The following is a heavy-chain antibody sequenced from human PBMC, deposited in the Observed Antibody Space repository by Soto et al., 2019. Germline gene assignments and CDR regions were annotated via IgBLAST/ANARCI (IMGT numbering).Heavy chain of an antibody. CDR2: INHSGST. D-gene: IGHD5-12*01. V-gene: IGHV4-34*01. J-gene: IGHJ4*02. CDR1: GGSFSGYY. Sequence: QVQLQQWGAGLLKPSETLSLTCAVYGGSFSGYYWSWIRQPPGKGLEWIGEINHSGSTNYNPSLKSRVTIAVDTSKNQFSLKLSSVTAADTAVYYCARGPRGEWLRPFDCWGQGTLVTVSS. CDR3: ARGPRGEWLRPFDC.